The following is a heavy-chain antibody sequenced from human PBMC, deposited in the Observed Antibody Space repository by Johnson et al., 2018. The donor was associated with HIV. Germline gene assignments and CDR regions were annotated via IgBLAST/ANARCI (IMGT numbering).Heavy chain of an antibody. Sequence: VQLLESGGGVVQPGRSLRLSCAASGFTFSSYAMHWVRQAPGKGLEWVAVISYDGSNKYYADSVKGRFTISRDNAKNSLYLQMNSLRAEDTAVYYCANVRWPDAFDIWGQGTMVTVSS. CDR3: ANVRWPDAFDI. CDR2: ISYDGSNK. CDR1: GFTFSSYA. V-gene: IGHV3-30*04. D-gene: IGHD4-23*01. J-gene: IGHJ3*02.